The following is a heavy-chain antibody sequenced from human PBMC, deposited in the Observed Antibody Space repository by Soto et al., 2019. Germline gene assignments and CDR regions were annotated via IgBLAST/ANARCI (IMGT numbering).Heavy chain of an antibody. CDR1: GDSISDGYY. CDR3: ARQTLDSSGNFMRPPVAFDI. Sequence: SETLSLTCIVSGDSISDGYYWSWIRQHPGKGLEWIGYIYYSGYTYYNPSLQSRVTISVDTSKNQFSLVLSSVTAADTAVYYCARQTLDSSGNFMRPPVAFDIWGQGTMVTVSS. CDR2: IYYSGYT. D-gene: IGHD3-22*01. J-gene: IGHJ3*02. V-gene: IGHV4-31*03.